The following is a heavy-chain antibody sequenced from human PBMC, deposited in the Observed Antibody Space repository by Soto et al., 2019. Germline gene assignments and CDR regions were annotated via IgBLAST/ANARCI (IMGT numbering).Heavy chain of an antibody. V-gene: IGHV3-30*18. CDR2: ISYDAKHK. D-gene: IGHD3-3*01. CDR1: GFTFSTYG. CDR3: AKGAVQDLWSGYYTLFDY. Sequence: VGSLRLSCAASGFTFSTYGMHWVRQAPGKGLEWVAVISYDAKHKYYADSLKGRFTISRDNSKNTLYLQMNSLRAEDTAVYYCAKGAVQDLWSGYYTLFDYWGQGTLLTVSS. J-gene: IGHJ4*02.